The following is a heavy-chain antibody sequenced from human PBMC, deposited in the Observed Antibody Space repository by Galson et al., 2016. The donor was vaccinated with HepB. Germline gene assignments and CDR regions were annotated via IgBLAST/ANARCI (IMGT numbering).Heavy chain of an antibody. CDR1: GFTFSNYA. CDR3: ARDGCGGGTCFPFDP. J-gene: IGHJ5*02. Sequence: SLRLSCAASGFTFSNYAIHWVRQAPGKGLEWVSVIYSAGHTYYADSVKGRFTISRDSSKNTLYLQMNSLRAEDTAVYYCARDGCGGGTCFPFDPWGQGTLVTVSS. CDR2: IYSAGHT. D-gene: IGHD2-15*01. V-gene: IGHV3-53*01.